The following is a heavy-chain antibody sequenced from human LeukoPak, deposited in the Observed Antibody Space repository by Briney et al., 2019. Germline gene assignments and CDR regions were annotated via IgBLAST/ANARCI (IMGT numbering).Heavy chain of an antibody. CDR1: GGSFSGYY. V-gene: IGHV4-34*01. Sequence: SETLSLTCAVYGGSFSGYYWSWIRQPPGKGLEWIGEINHSGSTNYNPSLKSRVTISVDTSKNQFSLMLSSVTAADTAVYYCARMWMINHHWFDPWGQGTLVTVSS. CDR2: INHSGST. J-gene: IGHJ5*02. CDR3: ARMWMINHHWFDP. D-gene: IGHD3-16*01.